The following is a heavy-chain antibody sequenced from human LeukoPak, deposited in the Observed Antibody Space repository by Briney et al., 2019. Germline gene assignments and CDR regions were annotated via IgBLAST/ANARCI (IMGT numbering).Heavy chain of an antibody. CDR2: IIPIFGTA. CDR1: GGTFSSYA. J-gene: IGHJ4*02. V-gene: IGHV1-69*05. CDR3: ARGSGEGGSFDY. D-gene: IGHD4-17*01. Sequence: SVKVSCKASGGTFSSYAINWVRQAPGQGLEWMGGIIPIFGTANYAQKFQGRVTITTDESTSTAYMELSSLRSEDTAVYYCARGSGEGGSFDYWGQGTLVTVSS.